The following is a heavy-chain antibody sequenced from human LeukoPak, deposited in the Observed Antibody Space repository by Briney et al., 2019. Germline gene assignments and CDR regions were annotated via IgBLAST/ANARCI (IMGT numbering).Heavy chain of an antibody. J-gene: IGHJ4*02. V-gene: IGHV4-39*07. D-gene: IGHD1-26*01. CDR1: GGSISSSSYY. Sequence: SETLSLTCTVSGGSISSSSYYWGWIRQPPGKGLEWIGSIYYSGGTYYNPSLKSRVTISVDTSKNQFSLKLSSVTAADTAVYYCARVRGSREYYFDYWGQGTLVTVSS. CDR3: ARVRGSREYYFDY. CDR2: IYYSGGT.